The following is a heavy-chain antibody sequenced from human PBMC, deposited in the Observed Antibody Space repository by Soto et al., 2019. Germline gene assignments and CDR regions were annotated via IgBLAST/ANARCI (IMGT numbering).Heavy chain of an antibody. CDR1: GSYFVEYA. D-gene: IGHD3-10*01. CDR2: ISHDGVTK. J-gene: IGHJ4*01. V-gene: IGHV3-30-3*01. Sequence: TVGPQRLCSTASGSYFVEYAGRWIPQTPDKGLEWVAVISHDGVTKNSADSVKGRFSISRDNSRNTLYLEMNSLRAEDTAVYYCARDSGYGSGASVNHYLDYWGHGTLVTVSS. CDR3: ARDSGYGSGASVNHYLDY.